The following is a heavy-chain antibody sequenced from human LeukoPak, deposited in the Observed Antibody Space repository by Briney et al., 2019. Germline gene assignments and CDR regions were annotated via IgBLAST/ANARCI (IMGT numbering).Heavy chain of an antibody. D-gene: IGHD3-22*01. CDR2: INAGNGNT. Sequence: ASVKVSCKASGYTFTSYAMHWVRQAPGQRLEWMGWINAGNGNTKYSQKFQGRVTITRDTSASTAYMELSSLRSEDTAVYYCARSHRPYYDSSGYHDYWGQGTLVTVSS. J-gene: IGHJ4*02. CDR1: GYTFTSYA. V-gene: IGHV1-3*01. CDR3: ARSHRPYYDSSGYHDY.